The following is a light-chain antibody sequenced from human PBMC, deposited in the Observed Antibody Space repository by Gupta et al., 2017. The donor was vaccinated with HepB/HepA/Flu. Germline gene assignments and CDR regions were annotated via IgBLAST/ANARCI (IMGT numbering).Light chain of an antibody. Sequence: DTVLTQSPATLSLSPAQRATLSCRASPSVNSYLAWYQQQPGQAPRLLIYDASQRATGIPARFSGSGYGTDFTRTISSLEPQDVAVYYCHQRNNGLPLTFGGGTKVEV. CDR3: HQRNNGLPLT. CDR1: PSVNSY. CDR2: DAS. J-gene: IGKJ4*02. V-gene: IGKV3-11*01.